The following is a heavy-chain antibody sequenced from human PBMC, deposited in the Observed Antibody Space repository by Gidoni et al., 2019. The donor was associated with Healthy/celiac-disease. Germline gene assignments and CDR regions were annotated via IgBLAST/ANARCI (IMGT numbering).Heavy chain of an antibody. V-gene: IGHV4-39*01. Sequence: QLQLQESGPGLVKPSETLSLTCTVSGGSISSSSYYWGWIRQPPGKGLEWIGSIYYSGSTYYNPSLKSRVTISVDTSKNQFSLKLSSVTAADTAVYYCARQLEWELFDYWGQGTLVTVSS. J-gene: IGHJ4*02. CDR2: IYYSGST. CDR3: ARQLEWELFDY. CDR1: GGSISSSSYY. D-gene: IGHD1-26*01.